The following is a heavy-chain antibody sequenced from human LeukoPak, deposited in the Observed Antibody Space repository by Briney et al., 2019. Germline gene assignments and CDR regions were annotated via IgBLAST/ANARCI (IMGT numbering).Heavy chain of an antibody. CDR3: ARTCSGTSCSDFDY. Sequence: ASVKVSCKASGYTFTSYDINWVRQATGQGLGWMGWMNPNSGNTGYAQKFQGRVTMTRDTSISTAYMELSSLRSEDTAVYYCARTCSGTSCSDFDYWGQGTLVTVSS. D-gene: IGHD2-2*01. CDR2: MNPNSGNT. J-gene: IGHJ4*02. V-gene: IGHV1-8*01. CDR1: GYTFTSYD.